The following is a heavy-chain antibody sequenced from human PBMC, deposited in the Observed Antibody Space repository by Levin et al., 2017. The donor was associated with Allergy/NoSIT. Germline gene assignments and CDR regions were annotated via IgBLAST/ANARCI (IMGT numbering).Heavy chain of an antibody. CDR3: TTAGDYTAFDI. CDR2: IRSKVNNYAT. V-gene: IGHV3-73*01. Sequence: GGSLRLSCAASEFTVTGSAVHWVRQPSGKGLEWVGRIRSKVNNYATAYAASVEGRFTVSRDDSKNMAYLQMDSLKIEDTAIYYCTTAGDYTAFDIWGQGTMVTVSS. D-gene: IGHD4-17*01. CDR1: EFTVTGSA. J-gene: IGHJ3*02.